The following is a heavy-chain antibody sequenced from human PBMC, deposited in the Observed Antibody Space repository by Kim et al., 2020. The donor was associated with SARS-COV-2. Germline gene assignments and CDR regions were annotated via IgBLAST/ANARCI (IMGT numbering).Heavy chain of an antibody. D-gene: IGHD5-12*01. CDR1: GYTFTSYA. CDR2: INAGNGNT. V-gene: IGHV1-3*01. Sequence: ASVKVSCKASGYTFTSYAMHWVRQALGQRLEWMGWINAGNGNTKYSQKFQGRVTITRDTSASTAYMELSSLRSEDTAVYYCAREVARRGYSGYNLSGFDPWGQGTLVTVSS. CDR3: AREVARRGYSGYNLSGFDP. J-gene: IGHJ5*02.